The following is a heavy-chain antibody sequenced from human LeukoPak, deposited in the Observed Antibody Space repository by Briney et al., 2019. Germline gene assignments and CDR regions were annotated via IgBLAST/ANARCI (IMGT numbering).Heavy chain of an antibody. Sequence: GGSLRLSCAASGFTFSSYEMNWVRQAPGKGLEWVSYISSSGSTIYYADSVKGRFTISRDNAKSSLYLQMNSLRAEDTAVYYCGRGHWGLDYWGQGALVTVSS. CDR1: GFTFSSYE. D-gene: IGHD7-27*01. CDR3: GRGHWGLDY. V-gene: IGHV3-48*03. CDR2: ISSSGSTI. J-gene: IGHJ4*02.